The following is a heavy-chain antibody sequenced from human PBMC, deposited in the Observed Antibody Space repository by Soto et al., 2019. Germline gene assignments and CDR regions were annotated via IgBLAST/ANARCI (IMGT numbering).Heavy chain of an antibody. CDR3: AKDLYSSSWHHYLDS. V-gene: IGHV3-30*18. CDR1: GFTFSSYG. D-gene: IGHD6-19*01. Sequence: PGGSLRLSCTASGFTFSSYGMHWVRQAPGKGLEWVAVISYEGSNKFYGDSVKGRFTISRDNSKNTLYLQLNSLRAEDSAVYYCAKDLYSSSWHHYLDSWGLGSLVTVSS. J-gene: IGHJ4*02. CDR2: ISYEGSNK.